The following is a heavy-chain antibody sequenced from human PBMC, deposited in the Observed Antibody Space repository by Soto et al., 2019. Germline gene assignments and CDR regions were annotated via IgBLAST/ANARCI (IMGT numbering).Heavy chain of an antibody. CDR3: AREMGCCDGDCSQTNDC. V-gene: IGHV1-18*01. Sequence: QVQLVQSGAEVKKPGASVKVSCKASGYTFTSYGISWVRQAPGQGLEWMGWISAYNGNTNYAQKLQGRVTMTPDTATSTGYVELRCRSSDDTAVYYCAREMGCCDGDCSQTNDCWGQGALVTVAS. CDR1: GYTFTSYG. CDR2: ISAYNGNT. D-gene: IGHD2-21*02. J-gene: IGHJ4*02.